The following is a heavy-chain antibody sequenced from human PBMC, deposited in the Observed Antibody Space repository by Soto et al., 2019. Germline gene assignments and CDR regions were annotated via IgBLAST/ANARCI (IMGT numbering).Heavy chain of an antibody. CDR3: LSSIAAMGDAFDI. CDR1: GYSFTSYW. V-gene: IGHV5-51*01. CDR2: IYPGDSDT. D-gene: IGHD6-6*01. J-gene: IGHJ3*02. Sequence: GASLKISCKGSGYSFTSYWIGWVRQMPGKGLEWMGIIYPGDSDTRYSPSFQGQVTISADKSISTAYLQWSSLKASDTAMYYCLSSIAAMGDAFDIWGQGTMVTV.